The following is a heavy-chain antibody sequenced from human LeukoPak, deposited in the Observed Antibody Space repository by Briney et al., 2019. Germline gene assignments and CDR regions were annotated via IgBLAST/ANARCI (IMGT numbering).Heavy chain of an antibody. CDR1: GGTFSSYA. CDR3: ARGPWSGPAIPFGEFDP. D-gene: IGHD3-3*01. J-gene: IGHJ5*02. V-gene: IGHV1-69*13. Sequence: GASVKVSCKASGGTFSSYAISWVRQAPGQGLEWMGGIIPIFGTANYAQKFQGRVTITADESTSTAYMELSSLRSEDTAVYYCARGPWSGPAIPFGEFDPWGQGTLVTVSS. CDR2: IIPIFGTA.